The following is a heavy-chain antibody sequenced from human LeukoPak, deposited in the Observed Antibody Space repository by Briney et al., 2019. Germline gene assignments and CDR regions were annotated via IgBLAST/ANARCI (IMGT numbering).Heavy chain of an antibody. J-gene: IGHJ5*02. V-gene: IGHV3-15*01. CDR3: TTLGTRP. CDR2: VKSKTDGETT. Sequence: ETLSLTCTVSGGSISSYYWSWVRQAPGKGLEWVARVKSKTDGETTDYAAPVKGRFFISRDDSRNTVYLQMSSLKTEDTALYYCTTLGTRPWGQGTLVTVSS. CDR1: GGSISSYY. D-gene: IGHD3-16*01.